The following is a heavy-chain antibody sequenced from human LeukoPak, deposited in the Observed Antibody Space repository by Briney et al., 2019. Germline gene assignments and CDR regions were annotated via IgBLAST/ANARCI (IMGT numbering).Heavy chain of an antibody. Sequence: GSLRLSCAASGFTVSSNYMSRVRQAPGKGLEWVSVFYSGGTTYYTDSVKGRFTISRDNSKNTLYLQMNSLRAEDTAVYYCARDGSFWSGYLAFDIWGQGTMVTVSS. J-gene: IGHJ3*02. CDR2: FYSGGTT. CDR1: GFTVSSNY. V-gene: IGHV3-66*01. D-gene: IGHD3-3*01. CDR3: ARDGSFWSGYLAFDI.